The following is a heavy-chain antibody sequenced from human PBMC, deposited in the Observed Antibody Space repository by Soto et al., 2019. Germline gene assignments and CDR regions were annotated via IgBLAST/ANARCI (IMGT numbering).Heavy chain of an antibody. CDR2: IYSGGST. V-gene: IGHV3-66*01. J-gene: IGHJ4*02. CDR1: GFTVSSNY. Sequence: EVQLVESGGGLVQPGGSLRLSCAASGFTVSSNYMSWVRQAPGKGLEWVSVIYSGGSTYYADSVKGRFTISRENSKNTLYLQMNSMRAEDTAVYYCARDGSEYSGYPVDYWGQGTLVTVSS. D-gene: IGHD5-12*01. CDR3: ARDGSEYSGYPVDY.